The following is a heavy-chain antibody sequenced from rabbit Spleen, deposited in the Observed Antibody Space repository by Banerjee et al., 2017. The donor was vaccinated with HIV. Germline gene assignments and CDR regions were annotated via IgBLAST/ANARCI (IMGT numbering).Heavy chain of an antibody. Sequence: QSLEESGGDLVKPGASLTLTCTASGFSFSSKSHIYWVRQAPGKGLEWIGCINIDSDGTWYANWVKGRFTISKISSTTVTLQMTSLTVADTATYFCARYDFSDGGGYDLWGPGTLVTVS. D-gene: IGHD6-1*01. CDR3: ARYDFSDGGGYDL. J-gene: IGHJ6*01. CDR1: GFSFSSKSH. V-gene: IGHV1S40*01. CDR2: INIDSDGT.